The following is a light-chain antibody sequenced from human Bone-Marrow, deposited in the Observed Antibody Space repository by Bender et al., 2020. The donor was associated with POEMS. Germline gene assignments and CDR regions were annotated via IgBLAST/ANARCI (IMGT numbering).Light chain of an antibody. CDR2: GYN. V-gene: IGLV1-40*01. J-gene: IGLJ3*02. Sequence: QSVLTQPPSVSGAPGQRVTISCTGSSSNTGSDYDVHWYQQVPGTAPKLLIYGYNNRPSGVPDRFSGSKSGTSASLAITGLQAEDEGDYYCQSYDNSLGGWVFGGGTKLTVL. CDR3: QSYDNSLGGWV. CDR1: SSNTGSDYD.